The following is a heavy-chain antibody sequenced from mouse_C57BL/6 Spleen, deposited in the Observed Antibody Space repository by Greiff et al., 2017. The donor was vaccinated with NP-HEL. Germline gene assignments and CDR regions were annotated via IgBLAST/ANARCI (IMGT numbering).Heavy chain of an antibody. CDR3: ARIKKIVANDFDY. CDR1: GYTFTSYW. D-gene: IGHD1-1*01. V-gene: IGHV1S81*02. CDR2: TNPTNGRT. Sequence: QVQLQHPGAELVKAGASVKMSCTASGYTFTSYWMHWVKQRLGQGLEWFAETNPTNGRTYYNEKFKSKATLTVDKSSSTAYMLLSGPTFEDSAVYDRARIKKIVANDFDYWGQGTTLTVSS. J-gene: IGHJ2*01.